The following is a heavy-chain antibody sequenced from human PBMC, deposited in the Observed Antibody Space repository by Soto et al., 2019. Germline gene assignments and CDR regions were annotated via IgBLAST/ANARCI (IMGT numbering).Heavy chain of an antibody. J-gene: IGHJ5*02. D-gene: IGHD2-21*02. CDR2: IIPIFGTA. V-gene: IGHV1-69*06. CDR3: ARALWEIAGVTTSTCWFDP. CDR1: GGTFSSYA. Sequence: KISFKAAGGTFSSYAISWVRQAPGQGLECMGGIIPIFGTANYAQKFQGRVTITADKSTSTAYMELSSLRSEDTAVYYCARALWEIAGVTTSTCWFDPWGQGTLVTVSS.